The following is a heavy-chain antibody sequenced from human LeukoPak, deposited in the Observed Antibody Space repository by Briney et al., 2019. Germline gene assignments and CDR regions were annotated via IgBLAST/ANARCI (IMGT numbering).Heavy chain of an antibody. V-gene: IGHV3-30*04. CDR3: ARGKISGWAFDY. J-gene: IGHJ4*02. CDR1: EFTFSNYP. CDR2: ISYDAINK. D-gene: IGHD6-19*01. Sequence: GGSLRLSCAASEFTFSNYPMHWVRQAPGKGLEWVAVISYDAINKYYADSLKGRFTISRDNSKNTLYLQMNSLRGDDTAVYYCARGKISGWAFDYWGQGTLVTVSS.